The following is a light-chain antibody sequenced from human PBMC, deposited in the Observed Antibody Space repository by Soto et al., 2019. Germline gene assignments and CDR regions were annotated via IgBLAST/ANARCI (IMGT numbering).Light chain of an antibody. CDR2: DAS. CDR3: QQYISYSS. Sequence: DIQMTQSPSTLSASVGDRVTITCRASQSISGWLAWYQQKPGKAPNLLISDASSLESGVPSRFSGSGSGTEFTLPISGLQPDDFATYYCQQYISYSSFGQGTKLEIK. V-gene: IGKV1-5*01. CDR1: QSISGW. J-gene: IGKJ2*01.